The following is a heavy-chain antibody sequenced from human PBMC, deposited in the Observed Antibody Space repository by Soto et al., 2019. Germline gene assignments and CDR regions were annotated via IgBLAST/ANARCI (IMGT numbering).Heavy chain of an antibody. CDR3: ARGPSSLTRFDY. J-gene: IGHJ4*02. D-gene: IGHD2-2*01. CDR1: GFTFISYA. V-gene: IGHV3-30-3*01. Sequence: LRLSCAASGFTFISYAMHWVRQAPGKGLEWVAGISYDGSNKYYADSVKGRFTISRDNSKNTLYLQMNSLRAEDTAVYYCARGPSSLTRFDYWGQGTLVTVSS. CDR2: ISYDGSNK.